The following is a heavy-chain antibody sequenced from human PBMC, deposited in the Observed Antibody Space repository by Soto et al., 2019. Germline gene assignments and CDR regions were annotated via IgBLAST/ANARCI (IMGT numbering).Heavy chain of an antibody. J-gene: IGHJ4*02. CDR1: GFTFSSYS. CDR2: ISSSSSYI. D-gene: IGHD2-21*02. CDR3: AREPAYCGGDCYFDY. V-gene: IGHV3-21*01. Sequence: EVQLVESGGGLVKPGGSLRLSCAASGFTFSSYSMNWVRQAPGKGLEWVSSISSSSSYIYYADSVKGRFTISRDNAKNSLYLQMNSLRAEDTAVYYCAREPAYCGGDCYFDYWGQVTLVTVSS.